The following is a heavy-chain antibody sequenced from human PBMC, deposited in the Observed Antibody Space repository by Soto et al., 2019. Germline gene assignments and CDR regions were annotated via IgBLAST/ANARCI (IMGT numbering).Heavy chain of an antibody. CDR3: AIDSRLSSSWYAAAVAITELGYGMDV. V-gene: IGHV3-23*01. Sequence: GGSLRLSCAASGFTFSSYAMSWVRQAPGKGLEWVSVISRSGATTKYVDTVKGRFTISRDNSKNTLYLQMNSLRAEDTAVYYCAIDSRLSSSWYAAAVAITELGYGMDVWGQGTTVTVSS. D-gene: IGHD6-13*01. J-gene: IGHJ6*02. CDR2: ISRSGATT. CDR1: GFTFSSYA.